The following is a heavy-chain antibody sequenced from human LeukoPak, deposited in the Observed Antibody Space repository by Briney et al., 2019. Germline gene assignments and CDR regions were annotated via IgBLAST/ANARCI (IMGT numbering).Heavy chain of an antibody. CDR1: GFTFSSYD. J-gene: IGHJ4*02. CDR2: ISYDGSNK. D-gene: IGHD6-13*01. V-gene: IGHV3-30*18. CDR3: AKDRLRGAAAGYYFDY. Sequence: PGGSLRLSSAASGFTFSSYDIHWVRQAPGKGLEWVAVISYDGSNKYYADSVKGRFTISRDNSKNTLYLQMNSLRPEDTAVYHCAKDRLRGAAAGYYFDYWGQGTLVTVSS.